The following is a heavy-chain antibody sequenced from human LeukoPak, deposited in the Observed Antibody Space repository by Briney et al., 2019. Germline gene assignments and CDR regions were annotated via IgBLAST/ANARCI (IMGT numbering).Heavy chain of an antibody. D-gene: IGHD2-15*01. CDR2: ISSGGTTI. CDR1: GMSFSSYE. CDR3: ARYCSGGSCYSEYHYYYYGMDV. Sequence: GGSLRLSCAASGMSFSSYEMNWVRQAPGKGLEWVSYISSGGTTIYYADSVKGRFTISRDSAKNSLYLQMNNLRAEDTAVYYCARYCSGGSCYSEYHYYYYGMDVWGQGTTVTVSS. V-gene: IGHV3-48*03. J-gene: IGHJ6*02.